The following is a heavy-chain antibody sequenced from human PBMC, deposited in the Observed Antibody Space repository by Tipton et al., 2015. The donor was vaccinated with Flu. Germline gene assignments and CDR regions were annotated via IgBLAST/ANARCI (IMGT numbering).Heavy chain of an antibody. J-gene: IGHJ3*02. CDR3: AREGYAFDI. Sequence: QLVQSGGGLIQRGGCLRLSCAVSGFSVTNNYMTWVRQAPGKGLEWVSSITSSSSYIYYADSVKGRFTISRDNAKNSLYLQMNSLRAEDTAVYYCAREGYAFDIWGQGTMVTVSS. V-gene: IGHV3-21*01. CDR1: GFSVTNNY. CDR2: ITSSSSYI.